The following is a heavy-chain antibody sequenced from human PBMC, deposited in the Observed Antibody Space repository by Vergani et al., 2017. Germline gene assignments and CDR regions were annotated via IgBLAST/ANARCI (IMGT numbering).Heavy chain of an antibody. V-gene: IGHV3-9*01. CDR2: ISWNSGSI. J-gene: IGHJ6*02. Sequence: EVQLVESGGGLVQPGRSLRLSCVASGFTFDDYAIHWVRQAPGKGLEWVSGISWNSGSIGYADSVKGRFTISRDNAKNSLYLQMNSLRAEDTALYYCARKHISNYYDSXGYYYMGYYYGMDVWGQGTTVTVSS. CDR1: GFTFDDYA. CDR3: ARKHISNYYDSXGYYYMGYYYGMDV. D-gene: IGHD3-22*01.